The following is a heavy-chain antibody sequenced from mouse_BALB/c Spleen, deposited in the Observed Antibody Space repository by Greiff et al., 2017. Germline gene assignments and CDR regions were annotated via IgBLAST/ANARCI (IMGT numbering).Heavy chain of an antibody. Sequence: EVKLMESGAELVKPGASVKLSCTASGFNIKDTYMHWVKQRPEQGLEWIGRIDPANGNTKYDPKFQGKATITADTSSNTAYLQLSSLTSEDTAVYYCARRSPAMDYWGQGTSVTVSS. J-gene: IGHJ4*01. CDR2: IDPANGNT. V-gene: IGHV14-3*02. CDR3: ARRSPAMDY. CDR1: GFNIKDTY.